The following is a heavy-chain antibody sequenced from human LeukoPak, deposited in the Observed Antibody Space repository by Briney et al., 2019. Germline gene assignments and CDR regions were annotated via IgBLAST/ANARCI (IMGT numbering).Heavy chain of an antibody. CDR1: GGSISSSSYY. J-gene: IGHJ4*02. CDR2: IYYSGST. Sequence: PSETLSLTCTVSGGSISSSSYYWGWIRQPPGKGLEWIGSIYYSGSTYYNPSLKSRVTISVDTSKNQFSLKLSSVTAADTAVYYCARIALDGGLWGQGTLVTVSS. CDR3: ARIALDGGL. V-gene: IGHV4-39*01. D-gene: IGHD3-16*01.